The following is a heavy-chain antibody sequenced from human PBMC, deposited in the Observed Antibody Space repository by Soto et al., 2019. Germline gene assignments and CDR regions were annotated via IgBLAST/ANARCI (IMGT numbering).Heavy chain of an antibody. CDR2: IWYDGSNK. CDR1: GFTFSSYG. D-gene: IGHD6-19*01. Sequence: QVQLVESGGGVVQPGRSLRLSCAASGFTFSSYGMHWVRQAPGKGLEWVAVIWYDGSNKYYADSVKGRFTISRDNSKNTLYLQMNSLRAEDTAVYYCARFFRPNSSGWYADYWGQGTLVTVSS. J-gene: IGHJ4*02. CDR3: ARFFRPNSSGWYADY. V-gene: IGHV3-33*01.